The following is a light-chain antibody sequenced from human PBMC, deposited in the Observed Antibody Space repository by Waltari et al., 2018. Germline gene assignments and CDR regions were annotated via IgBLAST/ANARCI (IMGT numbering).Light chain of an antibody. J-gene: IGLJ2*01. CDR2: SNN. CDR1: SSNIGSNT. V-gene: IGLV1-44*01. Sequence: QSVLTQPPSASGTPGQSVPISCTGSSSNIGSNTVTWYQPLPGTAPKLLIYSNNQRPSGVPDRFSGSKSGTSASLAISGLQSEDEADYYCAAWDDSLVVFGGGTKLTVL. CDR3: AAWDDSLVV.